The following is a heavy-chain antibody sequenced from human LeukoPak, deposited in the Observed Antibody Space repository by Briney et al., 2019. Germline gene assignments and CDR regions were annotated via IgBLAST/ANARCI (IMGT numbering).Heavy chain of an antibody. CDR3: ARENGGWYYFDY. CDR2: IIPIFGTA. J-gene: IGHJ4*02. CDR1: GGTFSSYA. V-gene: IGHV1-69*05. D-gene: IGHD6-19*01. Sequence: ASVKVSCKASGGTFSSYAISWVRQAPRQGLEWMGGIIPIFGTANYAQKFQGRVTITTDESTSTAYMELSSLRSEDTAVYYCARENGGWYYFDYWGQGTLVTVSS.